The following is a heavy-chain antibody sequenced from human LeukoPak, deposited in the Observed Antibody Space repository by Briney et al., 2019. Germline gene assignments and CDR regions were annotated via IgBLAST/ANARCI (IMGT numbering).Heavy chain of an antibody. CDR2: ISGSGGST. CDR1: GFTFSSYA. D-gene: IGHD3-3*01. V-gene: IGHV3-23*01. CDR3: AKGGAIFGVVIIVHYYYMDV. Sequence: GGSLRLSCAASGFTFSSYAMSWVRQAPGKGLEWVSAISGSGGSTYYADSVKGRFTISRDNSKNTLYLQMNSLRAEDTAVYYCAKGGAIFGVVIIVHYYYMDVWGKGTTVTVSS. J-gene: IGHJ6*03.